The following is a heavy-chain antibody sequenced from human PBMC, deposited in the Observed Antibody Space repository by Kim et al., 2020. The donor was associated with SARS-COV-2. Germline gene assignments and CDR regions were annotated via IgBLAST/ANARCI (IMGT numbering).Heavy chain of an antibody. V-gene: IGHV3-9*01. D-gene: IGHD1-26*01. CDR1: GFAFDEYA. CDR2: ISWNSGRI. Sequence: GGSLRLSCAGSGFAFDEYAMHWVRQAPGKGLEWVAGISWNSGRIAYADSVKGRFTVSRDNTDNSLYLQMNSLRHEDTAMYFCACKVGSLRGLDIWGQGTTVTVSS. CDR3: ACKVGSLRGLDI. J-gene: IGHJ6*02.